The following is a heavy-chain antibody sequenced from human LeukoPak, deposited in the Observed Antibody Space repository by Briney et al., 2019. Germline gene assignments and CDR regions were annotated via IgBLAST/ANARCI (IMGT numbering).Heavy chain of an antibody. CDR3: ARTRYCSSTSCNIFDY. CDR2: IDWDDDK. CDR1: GFSLSTSGMR. J-gene: IGHJ4*02. D-gene: IGHD2-2*02. V-gene: IGHV2-70*04. Sequence: SGPALVKPTQTLTLTCTFSGFSLSTSGMRVSWIRQPPGKALEWLARIDWDDDKFYSTSLKTRLTISKDTSKNQVVLTMTNMDPVDTATYYSARTRYCSSTSCNIFDYWGQGTLVTVSS.